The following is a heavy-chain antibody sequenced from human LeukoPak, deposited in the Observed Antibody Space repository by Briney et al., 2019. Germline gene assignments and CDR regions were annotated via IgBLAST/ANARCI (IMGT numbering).Heavy chain of an antibody. CDR2: ISSTSTTI. Sequence: GGSLRLSCAASGFTFSDYMMHWVRQAPGKGLEWVSYISSTSTTIYYADSVKGRFTISRDNAKKSLFLQMNSLRDEDTAVYYCVRLRGSGGFYYFDSWGQGTLVTVSS. D-gene: IGHD5-12*01. V-gene: IGHV3-48*02. CDR1: GFTFSDYM. J-gene: IGHJ4*02. CDR3: VRLRGSGGFYYFDS.